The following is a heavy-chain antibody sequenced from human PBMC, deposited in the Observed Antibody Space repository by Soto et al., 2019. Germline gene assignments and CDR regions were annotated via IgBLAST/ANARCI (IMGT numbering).Heavy chain of an antibody. J-gene: IGHJ6*02. D-gene: IGHD4-17*01. CDR2: FSSSGSTI. Sequence: GGSLRLSCAASVFTFSDYYMSWIRQAPGEGLDWVSYFSSSGSTIYYADSVRGRFTISRDNAKNSLYLQMNSLRAEDTAVYYCARDHTTVVTLYYYYGMEVWGQGTTVTVSS. V-gene: IGHV3-11*01. CDR1: VFTFSDYY. CDR3: ARDHTTVVTLYYYYGMEV.